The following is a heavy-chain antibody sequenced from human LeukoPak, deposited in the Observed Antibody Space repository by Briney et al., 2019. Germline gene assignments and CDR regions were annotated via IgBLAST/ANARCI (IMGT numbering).Heavy chain of an antibody. D-gene: IGHD1-26*01. CDR3: ARVRSGSYNWFDP. CDR2: INTDGSRT. V-gene: IGHV3-74*01. J-gene: IGHJ5*02. Sequence: GGSLRVFCAASGFTFSSYWMHWVRQAPGKGLVWVSRINTDGSRTSYADPVKGRFAISRDNAKNTLFLQMNSLRAEDTAVYYCARVRSGSYNWFDPWGQGTLVTVSS. CDR1: GFTFSSYW.